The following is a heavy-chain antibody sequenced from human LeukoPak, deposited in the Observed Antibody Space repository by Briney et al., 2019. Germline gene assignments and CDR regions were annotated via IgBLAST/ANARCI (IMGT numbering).Heavy chain of an antibody. Sequence: SETLSLTCTVSAGSTSSYYWTWIRQPPGKGLEWIGYIFPSGSAYYNPSLKTRVTISVDTSKNQFSLRLTSVTAADTAVYYCARRHHYSYFMDVWGKGTTVTVSS. J-gene: IGHJ6*03. V-gene: IGHV4-4*09. CDR2: IFPSGSA. CDR3: ARRHHYSYFMDV. CDR1: AGSTSSYY.